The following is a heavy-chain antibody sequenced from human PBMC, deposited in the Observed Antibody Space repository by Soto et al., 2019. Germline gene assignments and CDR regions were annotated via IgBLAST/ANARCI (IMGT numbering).Heavy chain of an antibody. D-gene: IGHD3-9*01. Sequence: SETLSLTCTVSGGSISSYYWSWIRQPPGKGLEWIGYIYYSGSTNYNPSLKSRVTISVDTSKNQFSLKLSSVTAADTAVYYCASSYYDILTGYPRSHYYYYMDVWGKGTTVTVSS. CDR2: IYYSGST. V-gene: IGHV4-59*08. CDR3: ASSYYDILTGYPRSHYYYYMDV. J-gene: IGHJ6*03. CDR1: GGSISSYY.